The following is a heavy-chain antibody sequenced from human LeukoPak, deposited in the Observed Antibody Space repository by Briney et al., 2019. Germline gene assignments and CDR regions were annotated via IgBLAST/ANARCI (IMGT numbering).Heavy chain of an antibody. V-gene: IGHV4-34*01. Sequence: SETLSLTCAVYGGSFSGYYWSWIRQPPGKGLEWIGEINHSGSTNYNPSLKSRVTISVDTSKNQFSLKLSSVTAADTAVYYCARRLRRNYFDYWGQGTLVTVSS. CDR3: ARRLRRNYFDY. J-gene: IGHJ4*02. CDR1: GGSFSGYY. D-gene: IGHD4-17*01. CDR2: INHSGST.